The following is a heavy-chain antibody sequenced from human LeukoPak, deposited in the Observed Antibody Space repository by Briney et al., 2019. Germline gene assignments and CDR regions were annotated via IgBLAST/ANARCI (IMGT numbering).Heavy chain of an antibody. CDR3: ARESGITPAFDI. CDR1: GGSISSYY. V-gene: IGHV4-59*01. Sequence: SETLSLTCTVSGGSISSYYWSWIRQPPGKGLEWIGYIYYSGSTNYNPSLKSRVTISVDTSRNQFSLKLSSVTAADTAVYYCARESGITPAFDIWGQGTMVTVSS. CDR2: IYYSGST. D-gene: IGHD3-10*01. J-gene: IGHJ3*02.